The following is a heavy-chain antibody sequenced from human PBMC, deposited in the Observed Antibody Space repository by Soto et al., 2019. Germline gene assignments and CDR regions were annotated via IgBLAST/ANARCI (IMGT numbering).Heavy chain of an antibody. CDR2: ISRDGRST. D-gene: IGHD3-22*01. J-gene: IGHJ4*02. CDR3: VKEANPFINTLVVLIFDY. V-gene: IGHV3-64D*08. Sequence: GGALRLSLLAPWFTFSIQSFHLVRPTPGKGIEYVSAISRDGRSTFYADSVKGRFTISRDNSKNTLYLRMNSLRSDDTAVYYCVKEANPFINTLVVLIFDYWGQGTQVTVSS. CDR1: WFTFSIQS.